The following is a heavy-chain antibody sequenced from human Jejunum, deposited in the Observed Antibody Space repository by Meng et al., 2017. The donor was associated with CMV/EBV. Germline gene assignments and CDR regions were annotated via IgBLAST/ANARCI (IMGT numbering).Heavy chain of an antibody. CDR1: GFIFSDYY. CDR2: ISSSGSTI. V-gene: IGHV3-11*01. CDR3: ARVRYYDFWSGEFDY. Sequence: GFIFSDYYMSWIRQAPGKGLEWVSYISSSGSTIYYADSVKGRFTISRDNAKNSLYLQMNSLRAEDTAVYYCARVRYYDFWSGEFDYWGQGTLVTVSS. D-gene: IGHD3-3*01. J-gene: IGHJ4*02.